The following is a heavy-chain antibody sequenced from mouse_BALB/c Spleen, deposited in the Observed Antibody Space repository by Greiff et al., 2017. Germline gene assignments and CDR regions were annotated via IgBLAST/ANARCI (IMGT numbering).Heavy chain of an antibody. CDR1: GFTFTDYY. D-gene: IGHD2-2*01. J-gene: IGHJ2*01. V-gene: IGHV7-3*02. Sequence: EVQLVESGGGLVQPGGSLRLSCATSGFTFTDYYMSWVRQPPGKALEWLGFIRNKANGYTTEYSASVKGRFTISRDNSQSILYLQMNTLRAEDSATYYCASHGYGFDYWGQGTTLTVSS. CDR2: IRNKANGYTT. CDR3: ASHGYGFDY.